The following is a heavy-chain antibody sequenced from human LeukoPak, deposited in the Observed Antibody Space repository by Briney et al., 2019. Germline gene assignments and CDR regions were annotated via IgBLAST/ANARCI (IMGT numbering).Heavy chain of an antibody. J-gene: IGHJ4*02. D-gene: IGHD4-23*01. CDR3: AREGRTVVTPPYFAY. V-gene: IGHV4-39*07. Sequence: SETLSLTCTVSGGSISSSSYYWGWIRQPPGKGLEWIGSIYYSGSTYYNPSLKSRVTILVDTSKNKFSLMLSSVTAADTAVYYFAREGRTVVTPPYFAYWGQGTLVTVSS. CDR2: IYYSGST. CDR1: GGSISSSSYY.